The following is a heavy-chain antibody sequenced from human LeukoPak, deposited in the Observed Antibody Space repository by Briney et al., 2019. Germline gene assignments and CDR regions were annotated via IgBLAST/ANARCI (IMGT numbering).Heavy chain of an antibody. J-gene: IGHJ3*02. CDR2: INPNSGGT. Sequence: ASVKVSCKASGYTFTGYFMHWVRQAPGQGLEWMGWINPNSGGTKYAQKFQGRVTMTRDTSISTAYVELTSLRSDDTAVYYCARWNRALVGTPALDIWGQGTMGIVSS. V-gene: IGHV1-2*02. D-gene: IGHD1-1*01. CDR1: GYTFTGYF. CDR3: ARWNRALVGTPALDI.